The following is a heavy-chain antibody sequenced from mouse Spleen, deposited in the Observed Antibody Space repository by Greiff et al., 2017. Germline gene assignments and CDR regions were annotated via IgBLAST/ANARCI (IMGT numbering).Heavy chain of an antibody. CDR2: ISNGGGST. CDR3: ARQDYYGRFDY. D-gene: IGHD1-1*01. J-gene: IGHJ2*01. Sequence: DVMLVESGGGLVQPGGSLKLSCAASGFTFSDYYMYWVRQTPEKRLEWVAYISNGGGSTYYPDTVKGRFTISRDNAKNTLYLQMSRLKSEDTAMYYCARQDYYGRFDYWGQGTTLTVSS. CDR1: GFTFSDYY. V-gene: IGHV5-12*01.